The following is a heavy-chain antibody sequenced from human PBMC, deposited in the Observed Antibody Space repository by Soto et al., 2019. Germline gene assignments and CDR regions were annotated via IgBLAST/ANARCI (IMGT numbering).Heavy chain of an antibody. D-gene: IGHD3-3*01. J-gene: IGHJ4*02. Sequence: QVQLVESGGGVVQPGRSLRLSCAASGFTFSSYAMHWVRQAPGKGLEWVAVISYDGSNKYYADSVKGRFTISRDNSKNTLYLQMNSLRAEDTAVYYCARIRDIPQLRFLEWLLDFDYWGQGTLVTVSS. CDR1: GFTFSSYA. CDR2: ISYDGSNK. CDR3: ARIRDIPQLRFLEWLLDFDY. V-gene: IGHV3-30-3*01.